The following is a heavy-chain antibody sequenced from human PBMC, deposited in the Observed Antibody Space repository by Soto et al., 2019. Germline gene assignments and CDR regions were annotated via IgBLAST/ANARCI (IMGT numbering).Heavy chain of an antibody. CDR1: GGSISSYY. V-gene: IGHV4-59*01. CDR3: ARDGGYCSSTSCYTGGYYGMDV. Sequence: PSETLSLTCTVSGGSISSYYWSWIRQPPGKGLEWIGYIYYSGSTNYNPSLKSRVTISVDTSKNQFSLKLSSVTAADTAVYYCARDGGYCSSTSCYTGGYYGMDVWGQGTTVTVSS. J-gene: IGHJ6*02. CDR2: IYYSGST. D-gene: IGHD2-2*02.